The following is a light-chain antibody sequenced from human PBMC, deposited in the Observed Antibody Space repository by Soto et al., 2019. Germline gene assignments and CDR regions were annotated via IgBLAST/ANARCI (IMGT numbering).Light chain of an antibody. CDR1: QSVNSNY. Sequence: DIVLTQSPGTLSLSPGERATLSCRASQSVNSNYLAWYQQKPGQALRLLIFGASTRATGISDRFRGSGSGTDFTLTINRLEPEDFAVYYCQQYGRTFGQGTKLEIK. CDR3: QQYGRT. CDR2: GAS. J-gene: IGKJ2*01. V-gene: IGKV3-20*01.